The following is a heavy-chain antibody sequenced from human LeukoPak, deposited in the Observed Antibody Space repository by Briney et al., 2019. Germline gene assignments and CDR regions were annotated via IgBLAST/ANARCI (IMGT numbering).Heavy chain of an antibody. CDR1: GFTFSSYA. J-gene: IGHJ4*02. CDR3: ATPLTISIFGVVRY. Sequence: GGSLRLSCAASGFTFSSYAMSWVRQAPGKGLEWVSAISGSGGSTYYADSVKGRFTISRDNSKNTLYLQMNSLRAQDTAVYYCATPLTISIFGVVRYWGQGTLVTVS. CDR2: ISGSGGST. D-gene: IGHD3-3*01. V-gene: IGHV3-23*01.